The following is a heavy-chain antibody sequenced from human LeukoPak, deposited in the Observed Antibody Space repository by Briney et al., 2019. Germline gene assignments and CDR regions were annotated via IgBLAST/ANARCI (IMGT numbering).Heavy chain of an antibody. V-gene: IGHV1-69*13. CDR2: IIPIFGTA. Sequence: ASVKVSCKASGGTFISYAISWVRQAPGQGLEWMGGIIPIFGTANYAQKFQDRVTITADESTSTAYMELSSLRSEDTAVYYCAVLWSGYLDWFDPWGQGTLVTVSS. CDR3: AVLWSGYLDWFDP. D-gene: IGHD3-3*01. J-gene: IGHJ5*02. CDR1: GGTFISYA.